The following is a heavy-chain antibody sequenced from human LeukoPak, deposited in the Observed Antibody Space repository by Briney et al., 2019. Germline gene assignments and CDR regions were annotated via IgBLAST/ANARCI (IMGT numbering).Heavy chain of an antibody. CDR2: MNPNSGNT. D-gene: IGHD3-10*01. V-gene: IGHV1-8*01. Sequence: ASVKVSCKASGYTFTSYDINWVRQATGQGLEWMGWMNPNSGNTGYAQKFQGRVTMTRNTSISTAYMEQSSLRSEDTAVYYCARGHKKSGEEWPGDYWGQGTLVTVSS. CDR3: ARGHKKSGEEWPGDY. J-gene: IGHJ4*02. CDR1: GYTFTSYD.